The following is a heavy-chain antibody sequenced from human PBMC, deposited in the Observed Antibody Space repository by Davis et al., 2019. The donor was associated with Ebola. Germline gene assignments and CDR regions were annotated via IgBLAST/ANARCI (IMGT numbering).Heavy chain of an antibody. Sequence: YWSWIRQHPGKGLEWIGYIYYSGSTYYNPSLKSRVTISVDTSKNQFSLKLSSVTAADTAVYYCARDRITTGSFSYYYYGMDVWGQGTTVTVSS. D-gene: IGHD4-11*01. CDR3: ARDRITTGSFSYYYYGMDV. V-gene: IGHV4-31*02. CDR1: Y. J-gene: IGHJ6*02. CDR2: IYYSGST.